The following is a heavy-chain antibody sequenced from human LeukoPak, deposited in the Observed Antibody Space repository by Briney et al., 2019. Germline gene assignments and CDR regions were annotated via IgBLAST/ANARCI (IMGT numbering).Heavy chain of an antibody. Sequence: PGGSLRLSCAASGFTFSSYGMHWVRQAPGKGLEWVAVISYDGSNKYYADSVKGRFTISRDNSKNTVYLQMNSLRAEDTAVYYWAKTVRRYQLPEDWGQGTLVTVSS. D-gene: IGHD2-2*01. CDR3: AKTVRRYQLPED. V-gene: IGHV3-30*18. CDR1: GFTFSSYG. J-gene: IGHJ4*02. CDR2: ISYDGSNK.